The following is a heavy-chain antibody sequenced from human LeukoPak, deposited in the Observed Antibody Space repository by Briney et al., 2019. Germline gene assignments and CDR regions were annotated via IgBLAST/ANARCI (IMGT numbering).Heavy chain of an antibody. Sequence: GGSLRLSCAASGFKFGSFSMGWVRQAPGKGLEWLSYISSTSTAIYYADSLKGRFTISRDNAKNSLYLQTNSLRAEDTAVYYCARAIASYGDSAYWGQGTLVTVSS. CDR1: GFKFGSFS. J-gene: IGHJ4*02. V-gene: IGHV3-48*04. CDR3: ARAIASYGDSAY. CDR2: ISSTSTAI. D-gene: IGHD5-18*01.